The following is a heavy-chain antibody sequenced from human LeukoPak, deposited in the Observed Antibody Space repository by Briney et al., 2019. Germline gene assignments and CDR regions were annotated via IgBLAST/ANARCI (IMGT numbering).Heavy chain of an antibody. CDR3: GTRSKMIAVAGVTWDYYYYYMDV. CDR2: IYYSGST. Sequence: KTSETLSLTCTVSGGSISSYYWSWIRQPPGKGLEWIGYIYYSGSTNYNPSLKSRVTISVDTSKNQFSLKLSSVTAADTAVYYCGTRSKMIAVAGVTWDYYYYYMDVWGKGTTVTISS. CDR1: GGSISSYY. J-gene: IGHJ6*03. D-gene: IGHD6-19*01. V-gene: IGHV4-59*01.